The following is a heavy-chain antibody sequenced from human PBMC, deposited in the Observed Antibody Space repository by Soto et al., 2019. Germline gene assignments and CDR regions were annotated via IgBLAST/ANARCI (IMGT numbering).Heavy chain of an antibody. CDR2: LYQGLSI. V-gene: IGHV4-34*01. CDR3: ARHGGYYFDY. J-gene: IGHJ4*02. D-gene: IGHD3-16*01. Sequence: QVQLQQWGAGLLKPSETLSLTCAVYSGSFSGYYWSWIRQPPGKGLEWTGELYQGLSIIYNPSLESRVTISGDSSKNQFSLKLRSVTAADTAVYYCARHGGYYFDYWGQGTLVTVSS. CDR1: SGSFSGYY.